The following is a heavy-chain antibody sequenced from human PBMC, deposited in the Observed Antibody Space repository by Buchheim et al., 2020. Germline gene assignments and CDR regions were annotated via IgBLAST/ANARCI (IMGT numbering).Heavy chain of an antibody. CDR1: GFTFSSYG. V-gene: IGHV3-30*18. CDR3: AKDALSYDSSGPFDY. D-gene: IGHD3-22*01. J-gene: IGHJ4*02. CDR2: ISYDGSNK. Sequence: QEQLVESGGGVVQPGRSLRLSCAASGFTFSSYGMHWVRQAPGKGLEWVAVISYDGSNKYYADSVKGRFTISRDNSKNTLYLQMNSLRAEDTAVYYCAKDALSYDSSGPFDYWGQGTL.